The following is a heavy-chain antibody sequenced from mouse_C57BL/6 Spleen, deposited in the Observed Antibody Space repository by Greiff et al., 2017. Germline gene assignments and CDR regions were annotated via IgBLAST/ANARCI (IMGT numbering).Heavy chain of an antibody. CDR3: AREGGGYFDY. CDR1: GYTFTSYW. J-gene: IGHJ2*01. V-gene: IGHV1-52*01. CDR2: IDPSDSAT. Sequence: QVQLQQPGAELVRPGSSVKLSCKASGYTFTSYWMHWVKQRPIQGLEWIGNIDPSDSATHYNQKFKDKATLTVDKSSSTAYMQLSSLTSEDSAVYYCAREGGGYFDYWGQGTTLTVSS.